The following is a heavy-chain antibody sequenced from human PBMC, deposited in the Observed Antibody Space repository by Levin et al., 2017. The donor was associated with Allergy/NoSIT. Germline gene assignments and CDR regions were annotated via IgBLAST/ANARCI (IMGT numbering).Heavy chain of an antibody. CDR3: ARLKGSGSYSKYYYYYYYMDV. J-gene: IGHJ6*03. CDR2: ISSSSSTI. D-gene: IGHD3-10*01. V-gene: IGHV3-48*01. Sequence: GESLKISCAASGFTFSSYSMNWVRQAPGKGLEWVSYISSSSSTIYYADSVKGRFTISRDNAKNSLYLQMNSLRAEDTAVYYCARLKGSGSYSKYYYYYYYMDVWGKGTTVTVSS. CDR1: GFTFSSYS.